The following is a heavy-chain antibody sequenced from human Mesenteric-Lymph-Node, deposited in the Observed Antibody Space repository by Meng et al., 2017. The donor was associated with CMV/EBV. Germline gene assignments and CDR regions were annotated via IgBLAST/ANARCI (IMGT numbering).Heavy chain of an antibody. D-gene: IGHD3-10*01. Sequence: GGSLRLSFAASGFTFSSYAMSWVRQAPGKGLEWVSAISGSGGSTYYADSVKGRFTISRDNSKNTLYLQMNSLRAEDTTVYYCAKDGSGYEAGAFDIWGQGTMVTVSS. CDR1: GFTFSSYA. CDR3: AKDGSGYEAGAFDI. V-gene: IGHV3-23*01. CDR2: ISGSGGST. J-gene: IGHJ3*02.